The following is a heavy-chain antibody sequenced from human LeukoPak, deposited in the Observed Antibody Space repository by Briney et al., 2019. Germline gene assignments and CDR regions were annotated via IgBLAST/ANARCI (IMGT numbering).Heavy chain of an antibody. CDR2: IYYSGST. J-gene: IGHJ1*01. V-gene: IGHV4-59*01. CDR3: ARGGWYPESFQH. CDR1: GGSITSYY. D-gene: IGHD6-19*01. Sequence: KASETLSLTCTVSGGSITSYYWNWIRQPPRKGLEWIGYIYYSGSTNYNPSLKSRVTISVDTSKNQFSLKLSSVTAADTAVYYCARGGWYPESFQHWGQGALVTVSS.